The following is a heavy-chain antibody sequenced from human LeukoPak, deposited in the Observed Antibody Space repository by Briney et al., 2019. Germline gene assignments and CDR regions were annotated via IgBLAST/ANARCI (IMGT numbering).Heavy chain of an antibody. Sequence: GGSLRLSCAASGFTFDDYAMHWVRQAPGKGLEWVSGISWNSGSIGYADSVKGRFAISRDNAKNSLYLQMNSLRAEDTALYYCAKDIYSSSGWYFDYWGQGTLVTVSS. CDR1: GFTFDDYA. CDR2: ISWNSGSI. V-gene: IGHV3-9*01. CDR3: AKDIYSSSGWYFDY. J-gene: IGHJ4*02. D-gene: IGHD6-13*01.